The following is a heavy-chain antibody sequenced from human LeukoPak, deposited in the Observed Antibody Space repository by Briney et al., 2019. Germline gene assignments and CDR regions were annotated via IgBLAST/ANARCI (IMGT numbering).Heavy chain of an antibody. D-gene: IGHD2-15*01. Sequence: GALRPSCAASGFPFSSYSMNWVRQAPGKGLEWVSLISRSSSTIYYADSVKGRFTISRDNAKNSLYLQMNSLRAEDTAVYYCARDGRSLVDYWGQGTLVTVSS. CDR2: ISRSSSTI. V-gene: IGHV3-48*01. CDR3: ARDGRSLVDY. J-gene: IGHJ4*02. CDR1: GFPFSSYS.